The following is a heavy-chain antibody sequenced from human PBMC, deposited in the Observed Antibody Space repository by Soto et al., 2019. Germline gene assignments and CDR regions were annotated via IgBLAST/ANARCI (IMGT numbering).Heavy chain of an antibody. CDR1: GFTFSDYY. CDR2: ISSSGSTI. V-gene: IGHV3-11*01. CDR3: ARLRRYYDSSGFLYYFDY. Sequence: GGSLRLSCAASGFTFSDYYMSWIRQAPGKGLECVSYISSSGSTIYYADSVNGRFTISRDNAKNSLYLQLNSLRAEDTAVYYCARLRRYYDSSGFLYYFDYWGQGTLVTVSS. D-gene: IGHD3-22*01. J-gene: IGHJ4*02.